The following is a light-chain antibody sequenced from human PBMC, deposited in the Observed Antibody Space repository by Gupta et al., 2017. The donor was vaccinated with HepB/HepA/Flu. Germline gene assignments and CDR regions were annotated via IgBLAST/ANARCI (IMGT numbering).Light chain of an antibody. Sequence: EVVLTQSPGPLSLSPGEKATLSCRASQSVRTNHLSWYQHKPGQTPRLLIFGASNRATGIPERFSGSGSGTDFTLTITRLEPEDFAVYYCQQFGVLPRNFGQGTEVEVK. J-gene: IGKJ2*01. CDR3: QQFGVLPRN. CDR1: QSVRTNH. V-gene: IGKV3-20*01. CDR2: GAS.